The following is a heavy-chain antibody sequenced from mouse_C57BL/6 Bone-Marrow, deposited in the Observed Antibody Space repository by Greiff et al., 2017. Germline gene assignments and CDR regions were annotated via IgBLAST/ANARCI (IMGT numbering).Heavy chain of an antibody. V-gene: IGHV1-7*01. CDR2: INPSSGST. J-gene: IGHJ1*03. CDR3: AREEFTTVVAPSKWYLDV. D-gene: IGHD1-1*01. CDR1: GYTFTSYW. Sequence: VQLQQSGAELVKPGASVKLSCKASGYTFTSYWMHWVKQRPGQGLEWIGYINPSSGSTKYNQKFKDKATLTADKSYSTAYMQLRSLTYEDSALYCCAREEFTTVVAPSKWYLDVWGTGTSVTVSS.